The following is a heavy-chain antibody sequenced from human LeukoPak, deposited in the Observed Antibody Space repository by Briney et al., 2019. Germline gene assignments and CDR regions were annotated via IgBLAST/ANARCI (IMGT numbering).Heavy chain of an antibody. CDR2: IIPIFGTA. CDR3: ASPGIDSITIFGVAESALDY. Sequence: ASVKVSCKASGYTFTGYYMHWVRQAPGQGLEWMGGIIPIFGTANYAQKFQGRVTITADESTSTAYMELSSLRSEDTAVYYCASPGIDSITIFGVAESALDYWGQGTLVTVSS. J-gene: IGHJ4*02. CDR1: GYTFTGYY. D-gene: IGHD3-3*01. V-gene: IGHV1-69*13.